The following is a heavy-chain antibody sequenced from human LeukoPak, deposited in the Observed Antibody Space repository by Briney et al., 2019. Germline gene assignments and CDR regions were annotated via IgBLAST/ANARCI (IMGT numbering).Heavy chain of an antibody. CDR3: ARVISSWYGTGPFDY. CDR2: ISAYNGNT. D-gene: IGHD6-13*01. V-gene: IGHV1-18*01. Sequence: ASVKVSCKASGYTFTSYGISWVRQAPGQGLEWMGWISAYNGNTNYAQKLQGRVTMTTDTSTSTAYMELRSLRSDDTAVYYCARVISSWYGTGPFDYWGQGTLVTVSS. J-gene: IGHJ4*02. CDR1: GYTFTSYG.